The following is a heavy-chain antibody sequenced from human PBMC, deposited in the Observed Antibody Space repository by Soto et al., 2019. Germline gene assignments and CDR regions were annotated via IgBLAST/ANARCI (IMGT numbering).Heavy chain of an antibody. CDR1: GGSISSYY. CDR3: ARSRRGYSYGPTYYYYYGMEV. CDR2: IYYSGST. Sequence: SETLSLTCSVSGGSISSYYWSWIRQPPGKGLEWIGYIYYSGSTNYNPSLKSRVTISVDTSKNQFSLKLSSVTAADTAVYYCARSRRGYSYGPTYYYYYGMEVWGQGTTVTVSS. V-gene: IGHV4-59*08. D-gene: IGHD5-18*01. J-gene: IGHJ6*02.